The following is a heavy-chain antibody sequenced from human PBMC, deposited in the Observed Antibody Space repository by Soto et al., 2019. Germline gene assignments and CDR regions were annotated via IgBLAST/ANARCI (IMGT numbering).Heavy chain of an antibody. V-gene: IGHV3-66*01. CDR1: GFTVSSNY. CDR2: IYSGGST. D-gene: IGHD2-2*01. Sequence: EVQLVESGGGLVQPGGSLRLSCAASGFTVSSNYMSWVRQAPGKGLEWVSVIYSGGSTYYADSVKGRFTISRVNSKNTLYLQMNSLRAEDTAVYYCAGGGVVPAAIHWFDPWGQGTLVTVSS. CDR3: AGGGVVPAAIHWFDP. J-gene: IGHJ5*02.